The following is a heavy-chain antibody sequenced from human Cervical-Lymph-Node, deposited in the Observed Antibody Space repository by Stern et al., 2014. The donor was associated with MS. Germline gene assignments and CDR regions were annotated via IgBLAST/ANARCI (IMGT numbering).Heavy chain of an antibody. CDR3: ARYYYDSSGYCLFDS. J-gene: IGHJ4*02. V-gene: IGHV4-31*03. CDR1: GGSIRSDGYY. CDR2: IYSGGNT. D-gene: IGHD3-22*01. Sequence: QVQLQESGPGLVKPSQTLVLTCTVSGGSIRSDGYYWSWIRQHPGKGLEWIGNIYSGGNTYYNPSLKSRVTTSIDTSKNQFSLKLSSVTVADTALYYCARYYYDSSGYCLFDSWGQGTLVTVSS.